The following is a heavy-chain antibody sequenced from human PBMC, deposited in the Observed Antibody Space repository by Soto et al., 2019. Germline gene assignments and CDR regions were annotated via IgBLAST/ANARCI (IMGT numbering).Heavy chain of an antibody. V-gene: IGHV1-69*01. CDR2: IIPMFGTP. J-gene: IGHJ4*02. Sequence: QVQLVQSGAEVKKPGSSVKVSCKASGDAFTNYIFDWVRQAPGQGLEWMGGIIPMFGTPKYAQTFQDSVTISADVSTGTAYLVLTSLRFDDTAVYYCARGRDQPPVGLYFDSWGEGTRVTVSS. D-gene: IGHD1-26*01. CDR3: ARGRDQPPVGLYFDS. CDR1: GDAFTNYI.